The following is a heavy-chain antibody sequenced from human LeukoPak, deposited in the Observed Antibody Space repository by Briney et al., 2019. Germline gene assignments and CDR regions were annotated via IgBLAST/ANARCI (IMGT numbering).Heavy chain of an antibody. J-gene: IGHJ4*02. Sequence: GGSLRLSCTASGFPFIEYSMDWVRQVPGKGLEWIAYIGIDSGKTRYADSVRGRFTISADKTRNSLYLQMNSLRVEDTAVYFCARDHNYAFDNWGQGTLVSVAS. CDR1: GFPFIEYS. CDR3: ARDHNYAFDN. D-gene: IGHD1-1*01. V-gene: IGHV3-48*01. CDR2: IGIDSGKT.